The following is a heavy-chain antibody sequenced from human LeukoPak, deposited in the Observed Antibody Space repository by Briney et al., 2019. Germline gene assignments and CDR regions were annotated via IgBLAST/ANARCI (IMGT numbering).Heavy chain of an antibody. D-gene: IGHD6-13*01. Sequence: GGSLRLSCAASGFTVSSNYMSWVRQAPGKGLEWVSVIYSGGSTNYADSVKGRSTISRDNSKNTLFLQMNSLRAEDTAVYYCARGIAAAGWNYWGQGTLVTVSS. CDR1: GFTVSSNY. CDR3: ARGIAAAGWNY. V-gene: IGHV3-53*01. CDR2: IYSGGST. J-gene: IGHJ4*02.